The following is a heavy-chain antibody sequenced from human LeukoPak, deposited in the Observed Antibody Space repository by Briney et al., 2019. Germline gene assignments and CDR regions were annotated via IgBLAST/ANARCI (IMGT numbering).Heavy chain of an antibody. Sequence: GGSLRLSCAASGFTFSSYAMSWVRQAPGKGLEWVSAISGSGGSTYYADSVKGRFTISRDNSKNTLYLQMNSLGAEDTAVYYCAKDLGSSSWYDYWGQGTLVTVSS. D-gene: IGHD6-13*01. CDR2: ISGSGGST. V-gene: IGHV3-23*01. CDR1: GFTFSSYA. CDR3: AKDLGSSSWYDY. J-gene: IGHJ4*02.